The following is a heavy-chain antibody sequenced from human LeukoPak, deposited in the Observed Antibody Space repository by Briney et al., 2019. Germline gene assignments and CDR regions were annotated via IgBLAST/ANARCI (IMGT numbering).Heavy chain of an antibody. CDR2: IYSGGST. V-gene: IGHV3-53*01. Sequence: GGSLRLSCAASGFTFSSNYMSWVRQAPGKGLEWVSVIYSGGSTYYADSVKGRFTISRDNSKNTLYPQMNSLRAEDTAVYYCARGGYNGYETYSYYMDVWGKGTTVTVSS. CDR1: GFTFSSNY. J-gene: IGHJ6*03. D-gene: IGHD5-12*01. CDR3: ARGGYNGYETYSYYMDV.